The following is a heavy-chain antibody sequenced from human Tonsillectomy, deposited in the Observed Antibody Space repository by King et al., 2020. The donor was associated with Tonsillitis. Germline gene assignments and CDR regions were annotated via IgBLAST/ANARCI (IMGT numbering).Heavy chain of an antibody. CDR1: GFTFSSYA. J-gene: IGHJ6*02. V-gene: IGHV3-30-3*01. CDR2: MSYDGSNK. D-gene: IGHD3-3*01. CDR3: ARDLRSDLYGMDV. Sequence: VQLVESGGGVVQPGRSLRLSCAASGFTFSSYAMHWVRQAPGKGLEWVAVMSYDGSNKYYADSVKGRFTISRENSKNTLYLQMNSLRAEDTAVYYCARDLRSDLYGMDVWGQGTTVTVSS.